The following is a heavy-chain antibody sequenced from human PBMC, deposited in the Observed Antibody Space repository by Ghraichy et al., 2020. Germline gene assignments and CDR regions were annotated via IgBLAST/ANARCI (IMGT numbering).Heavy chain of an antibody. CDR2: ISGSGGST. Sequence: GGSLRLSCAASGFTFSSYAMSWVRQAPGKGLEWVSAISGSGGSTYYADSVKGRFTISRDNSKNTLYLQMNSLRAEDTAVYYCAKTHYDFWSGPHWYFDLWGRGTLVTVSS. V-gene: IGHV3-23*01. CDR1: GFTFSSYA. J-gene: IGHJ2*01. CDR3: AKTHYDFWSGPHWYFDL. D-gene: IGHD3-3*01.